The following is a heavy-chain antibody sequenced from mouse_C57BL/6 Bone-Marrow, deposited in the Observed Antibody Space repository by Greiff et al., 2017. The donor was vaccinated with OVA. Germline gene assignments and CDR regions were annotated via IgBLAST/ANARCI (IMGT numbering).Heavy chain of an antibody. J-gene: IGHJ3*01. Sequence: QVHVKQSGAELVRPGASVKLSCKASGYTFTDYYINWVKQRPGQGLEWIARIYPGSGNTYYNEKFKGKATLTAEKSSSTAYMQLSSLTSEDSAVYFGARRGGLRRAWFAYWGQGTLVTVSA. CDR1: GYTFTDYY. D-gene: IGHD2-4*01. V-gene: IGHV1-76*01. CDR2: IYPGSGNT. CDR3: ARRGGLRRAWFAY.